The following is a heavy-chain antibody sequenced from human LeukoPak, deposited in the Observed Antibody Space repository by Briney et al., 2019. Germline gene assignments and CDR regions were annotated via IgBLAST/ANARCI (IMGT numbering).Heavy chain of an antibody. D-gene: IGHD3-10*01. J-gene: IGHJ4*02. CDR3: TRPSAGGGLAADY. CDR2: ITCDGSYT. V-gene: IGHV3-74*01. CDR1: GFSFSTYW. Sequence: GGSLRLSCAASGFSFSTYWMHWVRQAPGKGLVWVSRITCDGSYTNYADSVRGRFTISRDNAKKTLYLQMSSLRVEDTAIYYCTRPSAGGGLAADYWGQGTLVTVSS.